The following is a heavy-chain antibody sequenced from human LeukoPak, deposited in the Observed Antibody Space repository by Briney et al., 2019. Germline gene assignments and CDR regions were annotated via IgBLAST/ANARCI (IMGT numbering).Heavy chain of an antibody. CDR2: ISYDGSHQ. CDR1: GFTFSHYA. J-gene: IGHJ4*02. V-gene: IGHV3-30*01. Sequence: GRSQRLSCAASGFTFSHYAMHWVRQAPGKGLEWVAVISYDGSHQYSADCVKGRLTISRDNSRHTLYLQMNSLRPEDTAVYYCARARNGTLKYWGQGTLVTVSS. CDR3: ARARNGTLKY. D-gene: IGHD1-26*01.